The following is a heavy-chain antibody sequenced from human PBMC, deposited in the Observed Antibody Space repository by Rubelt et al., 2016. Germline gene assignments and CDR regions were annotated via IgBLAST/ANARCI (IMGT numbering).Heavy chain of an antibody. CDR2: IYWDDDK. CDR3: AHRHDCSGGSCYSRKDWYFDL. V-gene: IGHV2-5*02. J-gene: IGHJ2*01. D-gene: IGHD2-15*01. CDR1: GFSLSTSGVG. Sequence: QITLKESGPTLVKPTQTLTLTCTFSGFSLSTSGVGVGWIRPPPGKALEWLALIYWDDDKRYSPSLKRRLTITKVTSKNPVVLTMTNMDPVDTATEYCAHRHDCSGGSCYSRKDWYFDLWGRGTLVTVSS.